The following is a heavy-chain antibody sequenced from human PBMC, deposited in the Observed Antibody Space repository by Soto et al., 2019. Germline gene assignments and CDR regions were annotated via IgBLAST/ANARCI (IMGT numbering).Heavy chain of an antibody. D-gene: IGHD2-21*01. CDR1: GGSIRSYC. Sequence: SETLSLTCTVSGGSIRSYCWTWIRQPPGEGLEWIGCICNSGTTNYNPSLKSRVAISIDPQKNQFSLQLSSVTAADTAVYYCARLYSYYYYMDVGGKGTTVTVSS. CDR2: ICNSGTT. J-gene: IGHJ6*03. CDR3: ARLYSYYYYMDV. V-gene: IGHV4-59*08.